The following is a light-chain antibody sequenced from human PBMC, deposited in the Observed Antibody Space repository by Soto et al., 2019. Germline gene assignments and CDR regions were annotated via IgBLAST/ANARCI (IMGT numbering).Light chain of an antibody. J-gene: IGKJ3*01. CDR1: QSVSGSS. Sequence: EIVLTQSPGTLSLSPVERPTLSCRASQSVSGSSLAWYQQRPGQVPRLLIYAVSNRATGVPDRFTRSGSVTDSPITIRRLEPEDLLVYFSRHYFRMKMPFSPGIKGDMK. CDR2: AVS. V-gene: IGKV3-20*01. CDR3: RHYFRMKMP.